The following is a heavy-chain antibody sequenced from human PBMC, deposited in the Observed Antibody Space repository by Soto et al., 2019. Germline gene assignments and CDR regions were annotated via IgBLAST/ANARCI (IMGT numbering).Heavy chain of an antibody. CDR3: ARKKYCSSTSCYHNWFDP. D-gene: IGHD2-2*01. CDR2: MNPNSGNT. CDR1: GYTFTSYY. Sequence: GASVKVSCKASGYTFTSYYINWVRQATGQGLEWMGWMNPNSGNTGYAQKFQGRVTMTRNTSISTAYMELSSLRSEDTAVYYCARKKYCSSTSCYHNWFDPWGQGTLVTVSS. J-gene: IGHJ5*02. V-gene: IGHV1-8*01.